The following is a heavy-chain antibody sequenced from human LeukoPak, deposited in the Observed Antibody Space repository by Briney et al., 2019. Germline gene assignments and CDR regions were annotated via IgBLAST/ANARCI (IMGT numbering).Heavy chain of an antibody. CDR1: GFTFSSYA. Sequence: GGSLRLSCAASGFTFSSYAMSWVRQAPGKGLEWVSAISGSGGSTYYADSVKGRFTISRDNSQNTLYLQMNSLRAEDTAVYYCAKFGELLGYYYGMDVWGQGTTVTVSS. D-gene: IGHD1-26*01. CDR2: ISGSGGST. V-gene: IGHV3-23*01. J-gene: IGHJ6*02. CDR3: AKFGELLGYYYGMDV.